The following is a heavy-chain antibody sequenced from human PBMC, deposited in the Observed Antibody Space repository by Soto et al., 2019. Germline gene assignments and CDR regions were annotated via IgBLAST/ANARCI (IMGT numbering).Heavy chain of an antibody. V-gene: IGHV1-69*06. D-gene: IGHD3-3*01. J-gene: IGHJ6*02. Sequence: QVQLVQSGAEVKKPGSSVKVSCKTSGDTFGNYTVTWVRQAPGHGLEWVGGIIPIFDTTNYAQKFQDRVTIIADKSSGTVYMELGTLRSADTAVYFCAKSPTFVVLIDYYTGLDVWGQGTTVTVSS. CDR1: GDTFGNYT. CDR3: AKSPTFVVLIDYYTGLDV. CDR2: IIPIFDTT.